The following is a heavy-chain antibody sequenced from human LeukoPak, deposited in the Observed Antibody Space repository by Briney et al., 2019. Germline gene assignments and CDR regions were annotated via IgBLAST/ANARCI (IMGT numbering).Heavy chain of an antibody. Sequence: GGSLRLSCAASGFTVSSNHTSWVRQAPGKGLEWVSVIYSGGSTDYADSVKGRFTISRDNLKNTLYLQMNSLRAEDTAVYYCARGPAGYNWGQGTLVTFSS. V-gene: IGHV3-53*01. CDR1: GFTVSSNH. D-gene: IGHD1-1*01. J-gene: IGHJ4*02. CDR3: ARGPAGYN. CDR2: IYSGGST.